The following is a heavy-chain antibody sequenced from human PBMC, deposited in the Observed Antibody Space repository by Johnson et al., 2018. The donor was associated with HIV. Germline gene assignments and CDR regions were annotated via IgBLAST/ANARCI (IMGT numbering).Heavy chain of an antibody. CDR2: MRYDGSNN. CDR3: AKARRAVDSRGYYYAYEAFDT. D-gene: IGHD3-22*01. CDR1: GFTFSSYG. Sequence: QVQLVESGGGVVQPGGSLRLSCAASGFTFSSYGMHWVRQAPGKGLEWVAFMRYDGSNNCFVDSVKGRFTISRDNSKNTLYLQMNSLRAEDTAVYYCAKARRAVDSRGYYYAYEAFDTWGQGTMVTVSS. J-gene: IGHJ3*02. V-gene: IGHV3-30*02.